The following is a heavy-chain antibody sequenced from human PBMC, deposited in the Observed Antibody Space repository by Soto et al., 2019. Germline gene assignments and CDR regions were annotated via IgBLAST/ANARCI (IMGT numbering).Heavy chain of an antibody. J-gene: IGHJ4*02. D-gene: IGHD5-12*01. CDR3: AKVRIQKAVASFFDY. CDR2: ISYDGSNK. CDR1: ISTFSTYG. Sequence: RLSWAASISTFSTYGMQWVRQAPGKGLEWVAVISYDGSNKYYEDSVKGRFHISRDNSKNTLYLQMNSLRAEDTAVYYCAKVRIQKAVASFFDYWGQGTLVTVTS. V-gene: IGHV3-30*18.